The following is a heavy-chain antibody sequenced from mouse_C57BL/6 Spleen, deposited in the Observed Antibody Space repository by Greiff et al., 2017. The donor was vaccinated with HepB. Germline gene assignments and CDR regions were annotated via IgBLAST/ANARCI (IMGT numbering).Heavy chain of an antibody. V-gene: IGHV5-4*01. CDR2: ISDGGSYT. Sequence: VQLKESGGGLVKPGGSLKLSCAASGFTFSSYAMSWVRQTPEKRLEWVATISDGGSYTYYPDNVKGRFTISRDNAKNNLYLQMSHLKSEDTAMYYCARDPITTVVATDYAMDYWGQGTSVTVSS. CDR3: ARDPITTVVATDYAMDY. CDR1: GFTFSSYA. D-gene: IGHD1-1*01. J-gene: IGHJ4*01.